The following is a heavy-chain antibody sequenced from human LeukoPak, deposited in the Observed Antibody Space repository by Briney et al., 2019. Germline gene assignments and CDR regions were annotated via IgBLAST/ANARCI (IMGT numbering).Heavy chain of an antibody. Sequence: GGSLRLSCAASGFSFSFYAMSWVRQAPGKGLEWVSAISGSGGSTYYADSVKGRFTISRDNSKNTLYLQMNSLRAEDTAVYYCAKDEGTYYGSDYWGQGTLVTVSS. CDR1: GFSFSFYA. CDR3: AKDEGTYYGSDY. J-gene: IGHJ4*02. D-gene: IGHD3-10*01. V-gene: IGHV3-23*01. CDR2: ISGSGGST.